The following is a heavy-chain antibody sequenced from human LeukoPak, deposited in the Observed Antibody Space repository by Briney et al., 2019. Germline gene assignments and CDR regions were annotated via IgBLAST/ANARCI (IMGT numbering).Heavy chain of an antibody. J-gene: IGHJ6*03. CDR1: GGSISGSSYY. D-gene: IGHD3-16*01. V-gene: IGHV4-39*07. CDR2: KYYRGST. Sequence: SETLSLTCTVSGGSISGSSYYWGWIRQPPGKGLEWIGNKYYRGSTYYNPSLKSRVTISVDTSKNQFSLNLTSVTAADTAVYYCARIAGGLYFYYYYMDVWGKGTTVTVSS. CDR3: ARIAGGLYFYYYYMDV.